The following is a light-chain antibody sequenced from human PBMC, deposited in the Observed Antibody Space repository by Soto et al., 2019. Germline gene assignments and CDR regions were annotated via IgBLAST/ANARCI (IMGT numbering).Light chain of an antibody. CDR2: GAS. CDR1: QSISSW. V-gene: IGKV1-5*03. J-gene: IGKJ4*01. Sequence: DIQMTQSPSTLSASVVDRVTITCRASQSISSWLAWYQQKPGKAPKLLIYGASSLDSGVPSRFSVTGSGTEFTLTISSLQPDDFATYFCQHYDHYSGLTFGGGTEVEI. CDR3: QHYDHYSGLT.